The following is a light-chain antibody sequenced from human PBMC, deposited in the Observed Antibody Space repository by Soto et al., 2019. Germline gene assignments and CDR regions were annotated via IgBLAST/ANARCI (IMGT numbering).Light chain of an antibody. J-gene: IGKJ1*01. Sequence: DHQMTQSPSSLSASVGDRVIITCRASQSISFYLAWYQQKPGKAPKVLIWNASTLQRGVPSRFSGSGSGTEFTLTISSLQPDDFATYYCQQYNAYSTWTFGQGTKVDIK. CDR2: NAS. V-gene: IGKV1-5*01. CDR3: QQYNAYSTWT. CDR1: QSISFY.